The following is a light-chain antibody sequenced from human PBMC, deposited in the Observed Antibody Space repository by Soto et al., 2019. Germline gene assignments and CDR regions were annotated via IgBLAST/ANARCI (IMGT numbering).Light chain of an antibody. CDR2: DVS. J-gene: IGLJ1*01. V-gene: IGLV2-14*01. CDR3: NSYTSSSTYV. Sequence: QSALTQPASVSGSPGQSITISCTGTSSDVGGYNYVSWYQQHPGKAPKLMIYDVSNRPSGVSNRFSGSKFGNTASLTISGLQAEDEADYYCNSYTSSSTYVFGTGTKLT. CDR1: SSDVGGYNY.